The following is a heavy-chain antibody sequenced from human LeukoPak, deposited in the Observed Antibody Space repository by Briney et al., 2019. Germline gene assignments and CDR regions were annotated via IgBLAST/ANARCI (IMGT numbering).Heavy chain of an antibody. CDR2: IYTGGIT. CDR1: GFSVTSNH. CDR3: ARDSSSYYFDY. V-gene: IGHV3-66*01. Sequence: GGSLRLSCAASGFSVTSNHMNWVRQAPGKGLEWVSIIYTGGITHYADSLNDRFTISRDDSINTLYLQMNSLRAEDTAVYYCARDSSSYYFDYWGQGTLVTVSS. J-gene: IGHJ4*02. D-gene: IGHD6-6*01.